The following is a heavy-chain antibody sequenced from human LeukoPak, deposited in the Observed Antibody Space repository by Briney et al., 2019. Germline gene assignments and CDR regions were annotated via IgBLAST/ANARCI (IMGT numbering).Heavy chain of an antibody. CDR3: ARSPSPYYDFWSGYSSYWYFDL. Sequence: SETLSLTCTVSGGSISSSSYYWGWIRQPPGKGLEWIGSIYYSGSPYYTPSLKSRVAMSVDTSKNQFSLKLSSVTAADTAVYYCARSPSPYYDFWSGYSSYWYFDLWGRGTLVTVSS. CDR2: IYYSGSP. V-gene: IGHV4-39*01. CDR1: GGSISSSSYY. D-gene: IGHD3-3*01. J-gene: IGHJ2*01.